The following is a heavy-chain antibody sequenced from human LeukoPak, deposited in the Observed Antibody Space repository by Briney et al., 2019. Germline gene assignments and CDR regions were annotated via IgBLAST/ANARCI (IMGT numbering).Heavy chain of an antibody. J-gene: IGHJ5*02. CDR3: ARGSIVVVPAASVFDP. D-gene: IGHD2-2*01. CDR1: GYTFTSYD. Sequence: ASVKVSCKASGYTFTSYDINWVRQATGQGLEWMGWMNPNSGDTNFAQKFQGRVTMTRDTSINTAYMELSRLRSDDTAVYYCARGSIVVVPAASVFDPWGQGTLVTVSS. CDR2: MNPNSGDT. V-gene: IGHV1-2*02.